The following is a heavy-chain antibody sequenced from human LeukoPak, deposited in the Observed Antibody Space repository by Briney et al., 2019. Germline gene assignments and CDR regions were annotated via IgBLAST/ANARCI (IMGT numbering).Heavy chain of an antibody. V-gene: IGHV3-53*01. J-gene: IGHJ4*02. CDR2: IYSGGST. CDR3: ARDGPIPYSGSLDY. Sequence: PGGSLRLSCAASGFTVSSNYMSLVRQAPGKGLEWVSVIYSGGSTYYADSVKGRFTISRDNSKNTLYLQMNSLRTEDTAVYYCARDGPIPYSGSLDYWGQGTLVTVSS. D-gene: IGHD1-26*01. CDR1: GFTVSSNY.